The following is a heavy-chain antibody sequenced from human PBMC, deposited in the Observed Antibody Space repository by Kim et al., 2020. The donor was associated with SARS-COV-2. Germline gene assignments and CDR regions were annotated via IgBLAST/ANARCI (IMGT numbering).Heavy chain of an antibody. D-gene: IGHD3-22*01. V-gene: IGHV3-66*01. CDR3: ARDPGGELDSSGYYYYYGMDV. CDR2: IYSGGST. CDR1: GFTVSSNY. Sequence: GGSLRLSCAASGFTVSSNYMSWVRQAPGKGLEWVSVIYSGGSTYYADSVKGRFTISRDNSKNTLYLQMNSLRAEDTAVYYCARDPGGELDSSGYYYYYGMDVWGQGTTVTVSS. J-gene: IGHJ6*02.